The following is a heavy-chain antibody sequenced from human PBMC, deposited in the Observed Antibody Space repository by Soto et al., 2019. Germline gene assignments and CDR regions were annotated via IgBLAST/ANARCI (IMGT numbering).Heavy chain of an antibody. D-gene: IGHD3-3*01. V-gene: IGHV1-2*04. Sequence: WASVKVSCKASGYTFTGYYMHWVRQAPGQGLEWMGWINPNSGGTNYAQKFQGWVTMTRDTSISTAYMELSRLRSDDTAVYYCASTYYDFWSGYVQYGMDVWGQGTTVTVSS. CDR2: INPNSGGT. CDR1: GYTFTGYY. J-gene: IGHJ6*02. CDR3: ASTYYDFWSGYVQYGMDV.